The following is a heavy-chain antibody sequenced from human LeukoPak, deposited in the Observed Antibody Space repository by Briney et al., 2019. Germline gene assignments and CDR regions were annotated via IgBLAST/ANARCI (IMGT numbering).Heavy chain of an antibody. J-gene: IGHJ4*02. CDR2: IHYSGNT. D-gene: IGHD3-9*01. V-gene: IGHV4-59*08. CDR3: ARHGRESRYFAWLLYYIDH. CDR1: GASISAYS. Sequence: PSETLSLTCTVSGASISAYSWSWIRQPPGKGLEWIGCIHYSGNTHCNPSLESRVTLSVDTSKNQFSLKLSSVTAAGTAVYYCARHGRESRYFAWLLYYIDHWGQGALVTVSS.